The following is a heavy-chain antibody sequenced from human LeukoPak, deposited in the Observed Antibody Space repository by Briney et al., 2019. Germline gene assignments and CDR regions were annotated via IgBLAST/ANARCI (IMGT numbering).Heavy chain of an antibody. V-gene: IGHV4-39*01. J-gene: IGHJ5*02. Sequence: SETLSLTCTVSGGSISSSGYYWGWIRQPPGKGLEWIASIYYSGSTYYNSSLKSRVTISVYTSKNQLSLKLSSLTAADTAVYYCARHEYSGSYYGLSWFDPWGQGTLVTVSS. CDR2: IYYSGST. D-gene: IGHD1-26*01. CDR1: GGSISSSGYY. CDR3: ARHEYSGSYYGLSWFDP.